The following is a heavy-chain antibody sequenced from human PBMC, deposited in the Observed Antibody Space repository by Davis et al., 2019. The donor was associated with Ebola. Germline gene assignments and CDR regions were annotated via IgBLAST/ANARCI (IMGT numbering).Heavy chain of an antibody. D-gene: IGHD6-13*01. CDR2: IKQDGSEK. V-gene: IGHV3-7*01. Sequence: GESLNISCAASGFTFSSYWMSWVRRAPGKGLEWVANIKQDGSEKYYVDSVKGRFTISRDNAKDSLYLQMNSLRAEDTAVYYCARFGYSSTSYPYYYYYGMDVWGQGTTVTVSS. CDR3: ARFGYSSTSYPYYYYYGMDV. CDR1: GFTFSSYW. J-gene: IGHJ6*02.